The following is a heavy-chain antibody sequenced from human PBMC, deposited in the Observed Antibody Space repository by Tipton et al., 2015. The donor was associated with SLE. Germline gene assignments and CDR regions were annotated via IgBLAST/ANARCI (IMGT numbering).Heavy chain of an antibody. CDR2: IRYDGSNK. Sequence: SLRLSCAASGFTFSSYGMHWVRQAPGKGLEWVAFIRYDGSNKYYADSVKGRFTISRDNSKNTLYLQMNSLGAGDTAVYYCAKGQGVIKGDAFDIWGQGTMDTVSS. CDR3: AKGQGVIKGDAFDI. D-gene: IGHD3-10*01. V-gene: IGHV3-30*02. CDR1: GFTFSSYG. J-gene: IGHJ3*02.